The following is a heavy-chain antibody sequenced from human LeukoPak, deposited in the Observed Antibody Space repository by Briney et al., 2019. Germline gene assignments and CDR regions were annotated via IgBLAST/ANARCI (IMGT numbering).Heavy chain of an antibody. Sequence: SETLSLTCTVSGDSVSSYYCSWIRQPPGKGLEWIGYIYYSGSTYYNPSLKSRVTISVDTSKNQFSLKLSSVTAADTAMYYCAREAGRGNPDYWGQGTLVTVSS. CDR2: IYYSGST. D-gene: IGHD4-23*01. CDR3: AREAGRGNPDY. J-gene: IGHJ4*02. V-gene: IGHV4-59*06. CDR1: GDSVSSYY.